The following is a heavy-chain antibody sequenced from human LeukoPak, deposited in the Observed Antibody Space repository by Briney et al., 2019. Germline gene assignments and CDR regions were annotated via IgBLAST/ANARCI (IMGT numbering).Heavy chain of an antibody. V-gene: IGHV3-43*02. CDR1: GFTFDDYA. Sequence: GGSLRLSCAASGFTFDDYAMHWVRQAPGKGLEWVSLISGDGGSTYYADSVKGRFTISRDNSKNSLYLQMNSLRTEDTALYYCAKVSYSSEPYYFDYWGQGTLVTGSS. CDR3: AKVSYSSEPYYFDY. J-gene: IGHJ4*02. CDR2: ISGDGGST. D-gene: IGHD6-25*01.